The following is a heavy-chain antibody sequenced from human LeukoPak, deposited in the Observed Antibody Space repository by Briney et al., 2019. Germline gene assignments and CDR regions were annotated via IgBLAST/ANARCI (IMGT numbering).Heavy chain of an antibody. CDR3: AKSPGVLLWFGSFDY. J-gene: IGHJ4*02. D-gene: IGHD3-10*01. CDR2: ISYDGSQK. V-gene: IGHV3-30*18. Sequence: GGSLRLSCAASGFTFSHYGMHWVRQAPGKGLEWVAIISYDGSQKFYTDSVKGRFSVSRDNSKNTLYLQMNSLRAEDTAVYYCAKSPGVLLWFGSFDYWGQGTLLTVSS. CDR1: GFTFSHYG.